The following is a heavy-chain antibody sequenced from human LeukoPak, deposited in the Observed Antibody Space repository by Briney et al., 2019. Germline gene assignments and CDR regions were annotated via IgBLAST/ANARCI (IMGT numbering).Heavy chain of an antibody. CDR3: AREDENTFDY. CDR2: IYYSGST. V-gene: IGHV4-30-4*01. J-gene: IGHJ4*02. CDR1: GGSISSGDYY. D-gene: IGHD2/OR15-2a*01. Sequence: SETLSLTCTVSGGSISSGDYYWSWIRQPPGKGLEWIGYIYYSGSTYYNPSLKSRVTISVDTSRNQFSLKLSSVTAADTAVYYCAREDENTFDYWGQGTLVTVSS.